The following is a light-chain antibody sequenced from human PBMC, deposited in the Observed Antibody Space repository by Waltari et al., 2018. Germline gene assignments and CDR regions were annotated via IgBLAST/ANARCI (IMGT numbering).Light chain of an antibody. CDR3: SSRNDRADQVV. CDR1: SLRTSY. J-gene: IGLJ3*02. V-gene: IGLV3-19*01. Sequence: SSELTQDPGVSVALGQTFTITCQGDSLRTSYATWYQLKPGQAPVLVIYGKDKRPSGIPDRFSGYSSGTTSSLTITGAQAEDEADYYCSSRNDRADQVVFAGGTKVTVL. CDR2: GKD.